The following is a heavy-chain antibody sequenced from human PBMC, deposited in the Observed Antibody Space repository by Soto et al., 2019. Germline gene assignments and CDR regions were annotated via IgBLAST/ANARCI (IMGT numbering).Heavy chain of an antibody. V-gene: IGHV3-23*01. CDR2: ISGSGGST. CDR1: GFTFSSHA. D-gene: IGHD2-15*01. CDR3: AKDIVVVVVASYAFDI. J-gene: IGHJ3*02. Sequence: PGGSLRLSCAASGFTFSSHAMSWVRQAPGKGLEWVSAISGSGGSTYYADSVKGRFTISRDNSKNTLYLQMNSLRAEDTAVYYCAKDIVVVVVASYAFDIWGEGTIFTVSS.